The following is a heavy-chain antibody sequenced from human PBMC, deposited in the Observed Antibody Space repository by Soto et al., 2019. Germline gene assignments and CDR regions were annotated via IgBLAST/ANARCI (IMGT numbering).Heavy chain of an antibody. J-gene: IGHJ6*02. CDR3: ARDRGATGMDV. V-gene: IGHV1-18*01. CDR2: ISPYNGNT. CDR1: GYTFTSYG. Sequence: QVQLVQSGAEVKKPGASVKVSCKASGYTFTSYGISWVRQAPGQGLEWMGWISPYNGNTKYAQKLQGRVTMTTDTSTSTDYMELTSLSSDDTAVYYCARDRGATGMDVWGQGTTVTVS.